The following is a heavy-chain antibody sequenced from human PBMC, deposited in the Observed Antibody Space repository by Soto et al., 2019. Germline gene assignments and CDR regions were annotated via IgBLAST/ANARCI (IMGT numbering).Heavy chain of an antibody. CDR2: VNRDGSTT. CDR1: KFSFSGYW. D-gene: IGHD1-26*01. V-gene: IGHV3-74*01. Sequence: EVQLVESGGGLVQPGGSLRLSCAASKFSFSGYWMHWVRQAPGKGLMWVSRVNRDGSTTTYADSVKGRFTISRDNAKNTVFLPMNSRRAADSAVYYCAKVASGSYDWFDHWGQGTLVTVSS. CDR3: AKVASGSYDWFDH. J-gene: IGHJ5*02.